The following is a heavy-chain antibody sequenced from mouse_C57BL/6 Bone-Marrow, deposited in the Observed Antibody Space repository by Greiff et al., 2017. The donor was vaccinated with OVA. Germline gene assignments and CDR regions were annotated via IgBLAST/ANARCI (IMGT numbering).Heavy chain of an antibody. Sequence: KESCKASGYTFTSYWMQWVKQRPGQGLEWIGEIDPSDSYTNYNQKFKGKATLTVDTSSSTAYMQLSSLTSEDSAVYYCAVTGTIFDYWGQGTTLTVSS. CDR1: GYTFTSYW. CDR2: IDPSDSYT. J-gene: IGHJ2*01. D-gene: IGHD4-1*01. V-gene: IGHV1-50*01. CDR3: AVTGTIFDY.